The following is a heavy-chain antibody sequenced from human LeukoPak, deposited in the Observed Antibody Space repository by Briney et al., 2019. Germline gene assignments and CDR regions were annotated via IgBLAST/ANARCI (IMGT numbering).Heavy chain of an antibody. D-gene: IGHD3-22*01. Sequence: GGSLRLSCAASGFTSSSYSMNWVRQAPGKGLEWVGRIKSKTDGGTTDYAAPVKGRFTISRDDSKNTLYLQMNSLKTEDTAVYYCTTVLNYYDSSGYLYYFDYWGQGTLVTVSS. CDR1: GFTSSSYS. J-gene: IGHJ4*02. CDR3: TTVLNYYDSSGYLYYFDY. V-gene: IGHV3-15*01. CDR2: IKSKTDGGTT.